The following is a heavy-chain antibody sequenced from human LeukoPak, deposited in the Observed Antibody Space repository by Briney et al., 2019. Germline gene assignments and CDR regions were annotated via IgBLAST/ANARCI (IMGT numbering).Heavy chain of an antibody. CDR2: IIPIFGTA. Sequence: SVKVSCKASGGTFSSYAISWVRQAPGQGLEWMGGIIPIFGTANYAQKFQGRVTITADESTSPAYMELSSLRSEDTAVYYCARDRSKRRYYDSSGRPYDAFDIWGQGTMVTVSS. V-gene: IGHV1-69*13. CDR1: GGTFSSYA. D-gene: IGHD3-22*01. CDR3: ARDRSKRRYYDSSGRPYDAFDI. J-gene: IGHJ3*02.